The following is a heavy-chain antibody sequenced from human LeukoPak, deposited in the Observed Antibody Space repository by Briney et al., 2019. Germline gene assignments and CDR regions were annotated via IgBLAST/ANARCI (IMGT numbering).Heavy chain of an antibody. V-gene: IGHV4-59*08. CDR3: ARLHYDSSGYYYFDY. CDR2: IYYSGSP. CDR1: GGSISSYY. Sequence: SETLSLTCTVSGGSISSYYWSWIRQPPGKGLEWIGYIYYSGSPNYNPSLKSRVTISIHTSKKQFSLKLSSVTAADTAVYYCARLHYDSSGYYYFDYWGQGTLVTVSS. J-gene: IGHJ4*02. D-gene: IGHD3-22*01.